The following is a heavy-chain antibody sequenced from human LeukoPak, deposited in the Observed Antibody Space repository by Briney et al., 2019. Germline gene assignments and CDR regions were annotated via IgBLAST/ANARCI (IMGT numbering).Heavy chain of an antibody. CDR1: GFTFSSYS. CDR2: ISSSSSYI. V-gene: IGHV3-21*04. J-gene: IGHJ5*02. Sequence: GGSLRLSCAVSGFTFSSYSMNWVRQAPGKGLEWVSSISSSSSYIYYADSVKGRFTISRDNAKNSLYLQMNSLRAEDTAVYYCARSQWNPGKTTQTTWGQGTLVTVSS. D-gene: IGHD1-1*01. CDR3: ARSQWNPGKTTQTT.